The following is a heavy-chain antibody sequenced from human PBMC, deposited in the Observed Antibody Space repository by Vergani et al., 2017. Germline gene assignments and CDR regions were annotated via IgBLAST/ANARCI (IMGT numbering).Heavy chain of an antibody. CDR1: GYSFTTYA. V-gene: IGHV1-8*03. CDR3: TRGLPRTLTTETYYFDD. D-gene: IGHD1-14*01. J-gene: IGHJ4*02. Sequence: QVQLVQSGAEVKKPGASVKLSCKASGYSFTTYAINWVRQALGHGLEWVGWINPNSGNTGYARRFEGRVTITRDTAISTAYMELSGLYSDDTAVYYCTRGLPRTLTTETYYFDDWGQGTLVSVSP. CDR2: INPNSGNT.